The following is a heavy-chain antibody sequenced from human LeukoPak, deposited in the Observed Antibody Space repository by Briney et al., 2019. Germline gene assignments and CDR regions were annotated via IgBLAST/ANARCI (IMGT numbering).Heavy chain of an antibody. CDR2: IISIFGTA. CDR3: AARWLGRIDY. V-gene: IGHV1-69*05. D-gene: IGHD5-24*01. CDR1: GCTFSSYA. Sequence: SVKVSCKGTGCTFSSYAISWVRQAPGQGLEWMGGIISIFGTANYAQKFQGRVTITTDESTSTAYMELSSLRSENTAVYYCAARWLGRIDYWGQGTLVTVSS. J-gene: IGHJ4*02.